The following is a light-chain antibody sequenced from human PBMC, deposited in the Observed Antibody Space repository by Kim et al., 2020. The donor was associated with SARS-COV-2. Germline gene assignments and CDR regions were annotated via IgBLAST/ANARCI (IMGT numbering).Light chain of an antibody. J-gene: IGKJ1*01. CDR2: AAS. Sequence: EIVLTQSPGTLSFSPGERATLSCRAGQSLSSSYLAWYQHKPGQAPRLLVYAASSRATGIPDRFSGSGSGTDFTLTIGRLEPEDFAVYYCQQYAGSPWTFGQGTKVDIK. V-gene: IGKV3-20*01. CDR1: QSLSSSY. CDR3: QQYAGSPWT.